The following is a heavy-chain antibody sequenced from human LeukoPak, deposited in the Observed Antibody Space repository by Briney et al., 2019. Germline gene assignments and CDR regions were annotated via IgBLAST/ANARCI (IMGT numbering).Heavy chain of an antibody. Sequence: GGSLRLSCAASGFTFSSYAMSWVRQAPGKGLDWVSSISGSGGNTYYADSVKGRFTISRDNSKNTLYLQMNSLGAEDTAVYYCATLKRGSTVITKGDYWGQGTLVTVSS. CDR2: ISGSGGNT. D-gene: IGHD4-17*01. CDR1: GFTFSSYA. CDR3: ATLKRGSTVITKGDY. V-gene: IGHV3-23*01. J-gene: IGHJ4*02.